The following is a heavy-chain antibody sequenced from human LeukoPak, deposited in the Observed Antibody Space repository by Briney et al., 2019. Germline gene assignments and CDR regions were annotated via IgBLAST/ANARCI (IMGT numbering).Heavy chain of an antibody. Sequence: GGSLRLSCAASGFTFSSYAMSWVRQAPGKGLEWVSAISGSGGDTYYADSVKGRFTISRDNAKNSLYLQMNSLRAEDTAVYYCARVPHYRLERIYFFDYWGQGTLVTVSS. D-gene: IGHD1-1*01. CDR1: GFTFSSYA. CDR3: ARVPHYRLERIYFFDY. J-gene: IGHJ4*02. V-gene: IGHV3-23*01. CDR2: ISGSGGDT.